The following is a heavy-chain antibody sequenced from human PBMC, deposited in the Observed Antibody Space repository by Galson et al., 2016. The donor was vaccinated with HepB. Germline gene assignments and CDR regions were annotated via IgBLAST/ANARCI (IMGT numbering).Heavy chain of an antibody. D-gene: IGHD5-24*01. V-gene: IGHV3-74*01. J-gene: IGHJ4*02. Sequence: SLRLSCAASGFSFSRHSMNWVRQAPGKGLVWVSRIKSDESWKNYADSVKGRFTISRDNAKNTLYLQMNSLRAEDTAVYYCARDGDAYNFDYWGQGTLVTVSS. CDR3: ARDGDAYNFDY. CDR2: IKSDESWK. CDR1: GFSFSRHS.